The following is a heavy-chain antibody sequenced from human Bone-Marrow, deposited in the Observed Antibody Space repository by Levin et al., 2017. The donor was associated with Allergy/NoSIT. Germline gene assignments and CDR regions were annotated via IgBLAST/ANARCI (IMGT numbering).Heavy chain of an antibody. Sequence: GESLKISCAASQFTCSTYSMNWVRQAPGKGLEWVSYITSSGDTIYYADSVKGRFTISRDNAKNSLFLQMNSLRDEDTSLYYCAREASSGWKDVFDLWGQGTMVIVSS. V-gene: IGHV3-48*02. D-gene: IGHD6-19*01. CDR2: ITSSGDTI. J-gene: IGHJ3*01. CDR3: AREASSGWKDVFDL. CDR1: QFTCSTYS.